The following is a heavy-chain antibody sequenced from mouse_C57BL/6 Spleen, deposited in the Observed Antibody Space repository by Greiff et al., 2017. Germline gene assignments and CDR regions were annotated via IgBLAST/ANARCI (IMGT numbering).Heavy chain of an antibody. CDR3: ASLGVVATKAMDY. J-gene: IGHJ4*01. CDR2: IHPNSGST. CDR1: GYTFTSYW. V-gene: IGHV1-64*01. Sequence: VQLQQPGAELVKPGASVKLSCKASGYTFTSYWMHWVKQRPGQGLEWIGMIHPNSGSTNYNEKFKSKATLTVDKSSRTAYMQLSSLTSDDSAVYYCASLGVVATKAMDYWGQGTSVTVSS. D-gene: IGHD1-1*01.